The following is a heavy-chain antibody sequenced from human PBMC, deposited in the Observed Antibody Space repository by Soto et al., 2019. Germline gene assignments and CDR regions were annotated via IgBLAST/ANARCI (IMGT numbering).Heavy chain of an antibody. CDR2: AFSSVSA. V-gene: IGHV4-4*07. CDR1: GVSVTSYT. Sequence: SETLSLTCIVSGVSVTSYTLSWVRQPANKGLEWIGRAFSSVSATYNPSLKSRVSISMDTAENRISLKLDSVTAADAGVYFCARDGMTTGDTWGPGTLVTVYS. CDR3: ARDGMTTGDT. D-gene: IGHD2-21*02. J-gene: IGHJ4*02.